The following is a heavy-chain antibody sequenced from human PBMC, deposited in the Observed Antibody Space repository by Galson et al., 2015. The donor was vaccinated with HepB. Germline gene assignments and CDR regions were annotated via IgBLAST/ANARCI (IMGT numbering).Heavy chain of an antibody. CDR2: ISWDGGST. Sequence: SLRLSCAASGFTFDDYTIHWVRQAPGKGLEWVSLISWDGGSTYYADSVKGRFTISRDNSKNSLYLQMNSLRTEDTALYYCAKDIGVQPKGDYSDYWGQGTLVTVSS. CDR3: AKDIGVQPKGDYSDY. V-gene: IGHV3-43*01. D-gene: IGHD2-8*01. J-gene: IGHJ4*02. CDR1: GFTFDDYT.